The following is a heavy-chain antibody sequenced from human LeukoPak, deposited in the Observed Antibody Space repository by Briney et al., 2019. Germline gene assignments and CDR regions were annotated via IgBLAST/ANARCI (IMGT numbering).Heavy chain of an antibody. CDR1: GGSISSYY. Sequence: SETLSLTCTVSGGSISSYYWSWIRQPAGKGLEWIGRIYTSGSTNYNPSLKRRVTMSVETSKNQFSLKLSSVTAAATAVYYCAREDYDSSGYYSAFDIWGQGTMVTVSS. CDR2: IYTSGST. V-gene: IGHV4-4*07. J-gene: IGHJ3*02. CDR3: AREDYDSSGYYSAFDI. D-gene: IGHD3-22*01.